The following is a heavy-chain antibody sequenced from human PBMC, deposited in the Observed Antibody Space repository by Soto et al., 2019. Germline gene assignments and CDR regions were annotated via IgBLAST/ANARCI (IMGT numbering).Heavy chain of an antibody. Sequence: SETLSLTCAVSGGSISSGGYSWSWIRQPPGKGLEWIGYIYHSGSTYYNPSLKSRVTISVDRSKNQFSLKLSSVTAADTAVYYCAREGRGYCSGGSCSGWFDPWGQGTLVTVSS. V-gene: IGHV4-30-2*01. CDR2: IYHSGST. J-gene: IGHJ5*02. D-gene: IGHD2-15*01. CDR1: GGSISSGGYS. CDR3: AREGRGYCSGGSCSGWFDP.